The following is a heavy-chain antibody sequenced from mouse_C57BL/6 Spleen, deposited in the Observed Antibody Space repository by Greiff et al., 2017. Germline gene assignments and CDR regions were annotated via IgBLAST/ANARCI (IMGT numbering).Heavy chain of an antibody. CDR2: ISDGGSYT. Sequence: EVQRVESGGGLVKPGGSLKLSCAASGFSFSSYAMSWVRQTPEKRLEWVATISDGGSYTYYPDNVKGRFTISRDNAKNNLYLQMSHLKSEDTAMYYCARDLWDSFDYWGQGTTLTVSS. J-gene: IGHJ2*01. CDR3: ARDLWDSFDY. CDR1: GFSFSSYA. V-gene: IGHV5-4*01. D-gene: IGHD6-2*01.